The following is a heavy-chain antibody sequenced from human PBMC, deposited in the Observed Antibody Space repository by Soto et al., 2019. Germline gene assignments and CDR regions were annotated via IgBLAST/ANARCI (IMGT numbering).Heavy chain of an antibody. D-gene: IGHD3-10*01. Sequence: ASVKVSCKVSGYTLTELSMHWVRQAPGKGLEWMGGFDPEDGETIYAQKFQGRVTMTEDTSTDTAYMELSSLRSEDTAVYYCATDGSGSYYKTYYYYYYGMDVWGQGTTVTVSS. J-gene: IGHJ6*02. CDR2: FDPEDGET. CDR3: ATDGSGSYYKTYYYYYYGMDV. V-gene: IGHV1-24*01. CDR1: GYTLTELS.